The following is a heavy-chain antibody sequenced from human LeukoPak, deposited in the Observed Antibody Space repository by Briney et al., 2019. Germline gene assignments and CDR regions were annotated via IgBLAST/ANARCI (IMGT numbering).Heavy chain of an antibody. CDR1: GGTFSSYA. Sequence: GASVKVSCKVSGGTFSSYAISWLRQAPGQGLEWMGRIIPIFGTANYAQKFQGRVTITTDESTSTAYMELSSLRSEDTAVYYCARESPIGGFDYWGQGTLVTVSS. D-gene: IGHD2-15*01. V-gene: IGHV1-69*05. CDR3: ARESPIGGFDY. CDR2: IIPIFGTA. J-gene: IGHJ4*02.